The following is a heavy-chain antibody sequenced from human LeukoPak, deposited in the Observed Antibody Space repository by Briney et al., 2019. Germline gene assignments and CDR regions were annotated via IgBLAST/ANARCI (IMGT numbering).Heavy chain of an antibody. CDR1: GGSIGSSTYY. J-gene: IGHJ3*02. V-gene: IGHV4-39*07. CDR2: IYYSGST. CDR3: ARLYGGNSGAFDI. D-gene: IGHD4-23*01. Sequence: SETLSLTCTVSGGSIGSSTYYWGWIRQPPGQGLEWIGSIYYSGSTYYNPSLKSRVTISVDTSKNQFSLELSSVTAADTAEYYCARLYGGNSGAFDIWGQGTMVTVSS.